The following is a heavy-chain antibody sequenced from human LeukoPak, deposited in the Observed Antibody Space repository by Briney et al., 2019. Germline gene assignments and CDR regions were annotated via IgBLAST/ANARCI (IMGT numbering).Heavy chain of an antibody. CDR3: ARDLDDWNDADEFDY. CDR1: GYTFTSYY. Sequence: ASVKVSCKASGYTFTSYYMHWVRQAPGQGLEWMGWINPNSGGTNYAQKFQGRVTMTRDTSISTAYMELSRLRSDDTAVYYCARDLDDWNDADEFDYWGQGTLVTVSS. CDR2: INPNSGGT. V-gene: IGHV1-2*02. D-gene: IGHD1-1*01. J-gene: IGHJ4*02.